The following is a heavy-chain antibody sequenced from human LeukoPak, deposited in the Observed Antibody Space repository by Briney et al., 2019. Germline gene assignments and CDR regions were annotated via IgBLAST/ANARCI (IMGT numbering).Heavy chain of an antibody. J-gene: IGHJ4*02. Sequence: GGSLRLSCAASGFTFSDYYMSWIRQAPGKGLEWVSYISSRGSTIYHADSVKGRFTISRDNAKNSLYLQMNSLRAEDTAVYYCARDGYCSGGSCYSGGTSPIDYWGQGTLVTVSS. CDR1: GFTFSDYY. CDR2: ISSRGSTI. CDR3: ARDGYCSGGSCYSGGTSPIDY. V-gene: IGHV3-11*04. D-gene: IGHD2-15*01.